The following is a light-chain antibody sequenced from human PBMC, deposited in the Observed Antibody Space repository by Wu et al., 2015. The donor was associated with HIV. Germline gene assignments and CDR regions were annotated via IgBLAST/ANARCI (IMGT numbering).Light chain of an antibody. V-gene: IGKV3-20*01. CDR1: QSVSSSY. Sequence: EIVLTQSPGALSLSPGERATLSCRASQSVSSSYLAWYQQKPGQAPSLLIYFASSRAAGIPDRFSGSGSGTDFTLTISRLEPEDFAVYYCQQYGSSLGITFGQGTRLEIK. CDR3: QQYGSSLGIT. CDR2: FAS. J-gene: IGKJ5*01.